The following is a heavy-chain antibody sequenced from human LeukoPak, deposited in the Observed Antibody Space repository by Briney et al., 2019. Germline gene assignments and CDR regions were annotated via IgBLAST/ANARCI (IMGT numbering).Heavy chain of an antibody. CDR3: AKDRGSSGSYYTFDY. J-gene: IGHJ4*02. V-gene: IGHV3-30*02. CDR1: GFTFSSYG. D-gene: IGHD3-10*01. Sequence: PGGSLRLSCAASGFTFSSYGLHWVRQAPGKGLEWVAFIRYDGSDKHYADSVKGRFTISRDNSKNTLYLQMNSLRAEDTAVYYCAKDRGSSGSYYTFDYWGQGTLVTVSS. CDR2: IRYDGSDK.